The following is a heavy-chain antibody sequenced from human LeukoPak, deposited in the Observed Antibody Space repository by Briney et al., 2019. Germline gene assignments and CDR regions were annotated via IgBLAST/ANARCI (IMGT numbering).Heavy chain of an antibody. CDR2: INPKSDGT. Sequence: GASVKVSCKASGYIFTDYYMHWVRQAPGQGLEWMGWINPKSDGTKYAQNFQGRVTMTWDTSISTAYMEVSRLTSDDTAMFYCARDPGSSGAKQSQPRKGWFDPWGQGTLVTVSS. D-gene: IGHD6-19*01. J-gene: IGHJ5*02. CDR3: ARDPGSSGAKQSQPRKGWFDP. V-gene: IGHV1-2*02. CDR1: GYIFTDYY.